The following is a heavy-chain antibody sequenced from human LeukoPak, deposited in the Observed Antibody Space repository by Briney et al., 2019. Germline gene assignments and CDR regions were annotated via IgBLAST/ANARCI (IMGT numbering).Heavy chain of an antibody. CDR3: ARLAHGDYVRLGYYYFDY. CDR1: GGSISSSSYY. CDR2: IYYSGST. J-gene: IGHJ4*02. Sequence: PSETLSLTCTVSGGSISSSSYYWGWIRQPPGKGLEWIGSIYYSGSTYYNPSLKSRVTISVGTSKNQFSLKLSSVTAADTAVYYCARLAHGDYVRLGYYYFDYWGQGTLVTVSS. D-gene: IGHD4-17*01. V-gene: IGHV4-39*01.